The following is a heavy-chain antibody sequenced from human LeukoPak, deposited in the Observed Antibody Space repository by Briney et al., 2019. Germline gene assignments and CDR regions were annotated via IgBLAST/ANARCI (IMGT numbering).Heavy chain of an antibody. CDR2: IIPIFGTA. D-gene: IGHD5-24*01. CDR1: GGTFSSYA. Sequence: SVKVSCKASGGTFSSYAISWVRQAPGQGLEWMGGIIPIFGTANYAQKFQGRVTITTDESTSTAYMELSSLRSEDTAVYYCARDPEEMATIPQYFQHWGQGTLVTVCS. J-gene: IGHJ1*01. V-gene: IGHV1-69*05. CDR3: ARDPEEMATIPQYFQH.